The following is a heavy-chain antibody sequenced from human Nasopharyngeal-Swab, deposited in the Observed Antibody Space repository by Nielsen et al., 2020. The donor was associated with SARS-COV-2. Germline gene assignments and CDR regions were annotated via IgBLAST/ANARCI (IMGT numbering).Heavy chain of an antibody. CDR3: AKDNFQPGWQLYGMDA. V-gene: IGHV3-9*01. J-gene: IGHJ6*02. Sequence: SLKISCVASGFSFNEYGMHWVRQTPEKGLEWVSGISWNSGYIGYADSVKGRFTISRDNAKNTLYLEINSLSAEDTALYYCAKDNFQPGWQLYGMDAWGQGTTVTVSS. CDR1: GFSFNEYG. D-gene: IGHD6-19*01. CDR2: ISWNSGYI.